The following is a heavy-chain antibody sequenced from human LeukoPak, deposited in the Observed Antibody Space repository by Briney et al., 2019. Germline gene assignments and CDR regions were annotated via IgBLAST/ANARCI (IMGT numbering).Heavy chain of an antibody. J-gene: IGHJ4*02. D-gene: IGHD6-13*01. CDR3: AKRTIAAAGSFDY. V-gene: IGHV3-23*01. CDR1: GFTFGSYA. Sequence: GGSLRLSCAASGFTFGSYAMSWVRQAPGKGLEWVSAISGSGGSTYYADSVKGRFTISRDNSKNTLYLQMNSLRAEDTAIYYCAKRTIAAAGSFDYWGQGTLVTVSS. CDR2: ISGSGGST.